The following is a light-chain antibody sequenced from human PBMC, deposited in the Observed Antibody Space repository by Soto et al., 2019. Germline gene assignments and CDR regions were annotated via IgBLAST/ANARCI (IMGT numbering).Light chain of an antibody. J-gene: IGLJ3*02. V-gene: IGLV2-14*01. CDR3: ASYTIRSTRV. CDR1: NNDVGAYNY. Sequence: QSALTQSASVSGSPGQSITISCTGSNNDVGAYNYVSWYQQHPGKAPKLIIYEVNNQPSGVSHRFSGSKSGNTASLTISGLQADDEADYYCASYTIRSTRVFGGGTKVTVL. CDR2: EVN.